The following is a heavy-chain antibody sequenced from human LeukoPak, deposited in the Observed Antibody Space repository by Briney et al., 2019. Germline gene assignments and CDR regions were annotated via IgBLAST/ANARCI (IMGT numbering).Heavy chain of an antibody. CDR1: GGSISSYY. D-gene: IGHD1-26*01. Sequence: SETLSLTCTVSGGSISSYYWSWIRQPPGKGLEWIGYIYYSGSTNYNPSLKSRVTISVDTSKNQFSLKLSSVTAADTAVYYCARVSLAGAPGEAWFDPWGQGTLVTVSS. CDR3: ARVSLAGAPGEAWFDP. J-gene: IGHJ5*02. CDR2: IYYSGST. V-gene: IGHV4-59*01.